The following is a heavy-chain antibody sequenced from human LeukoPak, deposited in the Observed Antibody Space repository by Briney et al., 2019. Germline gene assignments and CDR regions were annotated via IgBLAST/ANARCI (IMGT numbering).Heavy chain of an antibody. CDR1: GVSVSSSRYY. Sequence: TSSETLSLTCTVSGVSVSSSRYYWGWLRQPPGRGLEWIGTILYSGSTYYNPSLKGRVTISVDTSKNQFSLKLSSVTAADTAVYYCARRLYCSNTDCSDYWGQGTQVTVSS. CDR2: ILYSGST. CDR3: ARRLYCSNTDCSDY. V-gene: IGHV4-39*01. J-gene: IGHJ4*02. D-gene: IGHD2-2*01.